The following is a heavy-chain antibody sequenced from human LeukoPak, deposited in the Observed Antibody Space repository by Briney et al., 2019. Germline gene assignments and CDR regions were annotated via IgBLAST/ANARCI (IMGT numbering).Heavy chain of an antibody. V-gene: IGHV3-48*03. CDR1: GFTFSSYE. D-gene: IGHD6-13*01. Sequence: GGSLRLSCAASGFTFSSYEMNWVRQAPGKGLEWVSYISSSGSTIYYADSVKGRFTISRDNAKNSLYLQMNSLRAEDTAVYYCARDDSSSWPGYFDFWGQGTLVTVSS. CDR3: ARDDSSSWPGYFDF. J-gene: IGHJ4*02. CDR2: ISSSGSTI.